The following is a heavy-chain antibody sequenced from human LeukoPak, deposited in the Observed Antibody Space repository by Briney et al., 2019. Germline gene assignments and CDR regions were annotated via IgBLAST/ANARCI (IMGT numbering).Heavy chain of an antibody. CDR3: ARRGMVRGVNYYYGMDV. CDR2: IYYSGST. Sequence: PSETLSLTCTVSGGSISSYYWSWIRQPPGKGLEWIGYIYYSGSTNYNPSLKSRVTISVDTSKNQFSLKLSSVTAADTAVYYCARRGMVRGVNYYYGMDVWGQGTTATVSS. J-gene: IGHJ6*02. D-gene: IGHD3-10*01. CDR1: GGSISSYY. V-gene: IGHV4-59*08.